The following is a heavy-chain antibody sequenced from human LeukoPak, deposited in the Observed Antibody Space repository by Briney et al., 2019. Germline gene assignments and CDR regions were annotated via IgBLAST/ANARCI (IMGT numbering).Heavy chain of an antibody. CDR2: IRYDGSNK. Sequence: SGGSLRLSCAASGFTFSSYGMHWVRQAPGKGLEWVAFIRYDGSNKYYADSVKGRFTISRDNSKNTLYLQMNSLRAEDTAVYYCASMRRDVVPAAIVFDYWGQGTLVTVSS. V-gene: IGHV3-30*02. CDR3: ASMRRDVVPAAIVFDY. CDR1: GFTFSSYG. J-gene: IGHJ4*02. D-gene: IGHD2-2*01.